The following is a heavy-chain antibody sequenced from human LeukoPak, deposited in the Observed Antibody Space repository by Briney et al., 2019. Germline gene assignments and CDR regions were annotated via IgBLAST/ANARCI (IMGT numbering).Heavy chain of an antibody. CDR3: ARGGGSTIFGVVNDY. CDR2: ISYSGST. J-gene: IGHJ4*02. V-gene: IGHV4-31*03. D-gene: IGHD3-3*01. CDR1: GASISGYNYY. Sequence: SETLSLTCTVSGASISGYNYYWNWIRQHPGKGLEWIGYISYSGSTFYNPSLKSRVTISVDTSKNQFSLKLSSVTAADTAVYYRARGGGSTIFGVVNDYWGQGTLVTVSS.